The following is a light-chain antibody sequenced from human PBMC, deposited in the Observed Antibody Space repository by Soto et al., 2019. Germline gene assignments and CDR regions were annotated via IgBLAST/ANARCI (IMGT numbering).Light chain of an antibody. CDR2: DAS. J-gene: IGKJ1*01. Sequence: EIQMNQSPSTLSASVGGRVSITCRASQSIGSWLAWYQQKPGKAPNLLIYDASSLESGVPSRFSGSGSGTEFTLTIRSLQPDEFATYYCQHYNSPWRFGQGTKVDIK. CDR1: QSIGSW. CDR3: QHYNSPWR. V-gene: IGKV1-5*01.